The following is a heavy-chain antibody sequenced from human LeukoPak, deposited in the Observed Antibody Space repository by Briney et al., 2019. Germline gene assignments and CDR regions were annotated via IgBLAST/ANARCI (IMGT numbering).Heavy chain of an antibody. D-gene: IGHD2-21*02. CDR2: ISAYNGNT. CDR3: ARLSSGGDCYSGCPPTQQLYYMDV. CDR1: GYTFTGYY. J-gene: IGHJ6*03. Sequence: GASVKVSCKASGYTFTGYYLHWVRQAPGQGLEWMGWISAYNGNTNYAQKLQGRVTMTTDTSTSTAYMELRSLRSDDTAVYYCARLSSGGDCYSGCPPTQQLYYMDVWGKGTTVTVSS. V-gene: IGHV1-18*04.